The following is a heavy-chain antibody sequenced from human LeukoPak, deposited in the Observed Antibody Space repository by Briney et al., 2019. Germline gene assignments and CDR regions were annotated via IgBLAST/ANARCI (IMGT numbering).Heavy chain of an antibody. CDR3: ARDTPYYYDSSGYSAS. CDR1: GFTVSSNY. CDR2: IYSGGST. J-gene: IGHJ5*02. Sequence: GGSLRLSCAASGFTVSSNYMSWVRQAPGKGLEWVSVIYSGGSTYYADSVKGRFTISRDNSKNTLYLQMNSLRAEDTAVYYCARDTPYYYDSSGYSASWGQGTLVTVSS. V-gene: IGHV3-53*01. D-gene: IGHD3-22*01.